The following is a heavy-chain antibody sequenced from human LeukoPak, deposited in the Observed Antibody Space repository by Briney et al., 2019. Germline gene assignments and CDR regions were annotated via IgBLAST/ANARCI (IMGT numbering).Heavy chain of an antibody. D-gene: IGHD3-22*01. V-gene: IGHV4-34*01. CDR3: ARGGRITMIVVVLGAFDI. CDR1: GGSFSGYY. Sequence: ASETLFLTCAVYGGSFSGYYWSWIRQPPGKGLEWIGEINHSGSTNYNPSLKSRVTISVDTSKNQFSLKLSSVTAADTAVYYCARGGRITMIVVVLGAFDIWGQGTMVTVSS. CDR2: INHSGST. J-gene: IGHJ3*02.